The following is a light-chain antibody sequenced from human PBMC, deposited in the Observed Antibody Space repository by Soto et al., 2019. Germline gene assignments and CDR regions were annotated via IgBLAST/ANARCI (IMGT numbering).Light chain of an antibody. CDR2: ATS. CDR1: QSIGHF. Sequence: DIQVTQSPSSLSTSIGDKVTITCRASQSIGHFLNWYQQKPAKAPNLIIYATSTLRSGVPSRFTGSGSGTDFTLTITNLQPQDFADYFCQQDYDIPHTFGQGTSLEI. V-gene: IGKV1-39*01. J-gene: IGKJ2*01. CDR3: QQDYDIPHT.